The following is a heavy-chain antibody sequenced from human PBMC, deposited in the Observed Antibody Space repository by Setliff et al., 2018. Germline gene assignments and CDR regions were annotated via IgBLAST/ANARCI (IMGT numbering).Heavy chain of an antibody. Sequence: PSETLSLTCTVSGASISSSNNYWGWIRQPPGKGLEWIGSVYYSGSTYYNPSLKSRVTISVDTSKRQFSLNLLSVTAADTAVYYCARMSRYSEFWSGYAEDYYSSYIDVWGTGATVTVSS. D-gene: IGHD3-3*01. CDR1: GASISSSNNY. V-gene: IGHV4-39*07. J-gene: IGHJ6*03. CDR3: ARMSRYSEFWSGYAEDYYSSYIDV. CDR2: VYYSGST.